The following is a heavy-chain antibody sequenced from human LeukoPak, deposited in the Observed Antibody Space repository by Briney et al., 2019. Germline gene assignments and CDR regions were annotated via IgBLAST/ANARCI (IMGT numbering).Heavy chain of an antibody. V-gene: IGHV4-31*03. J-gene: IGHJ3*02. Sequence: SQTLSLTCTVSGGSISSGGYYWSWIRQHPGKGLEWIGYIYYSGSTYYNPSLKSRVTISVDTSKNQFSLKLSSVTAADTAVYYCARVRGVLRYFDWSDAFDIWGQGTMVTVSS. CDR1: GGSISSGGYY. CDR2: IYYSGST. CDR3: ARVRGVLRYFDWSDAFDI. D-gene: IGHD3-9*01.